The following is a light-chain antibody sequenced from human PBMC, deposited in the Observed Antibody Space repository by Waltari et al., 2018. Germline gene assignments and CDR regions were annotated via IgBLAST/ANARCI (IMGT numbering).Light chain of an antibody. J-gene: IGKJ2*01. Sequence: DIQMTQSPSTLSASVGDRVTITCRASQSIITWLAWYQQKPGKAPKLLIYTASSLESGVPSRFRGSGSGTEFTLTISSLQPDDLATYYCQQYSSNPPYTFGQGTKLQIK. CDR2: TAS. V-gene: IGKV1-5*03. CDR3: QQYSSNPPYT. CDR1: QSIITW.